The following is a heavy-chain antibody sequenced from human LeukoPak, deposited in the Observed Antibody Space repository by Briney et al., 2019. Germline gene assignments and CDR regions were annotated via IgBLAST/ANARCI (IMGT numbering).Heavy chain of an antibody. D-gene: IGHD1-26*01. CDR3: ARGRGSYYFSWFDP. Sequence: SETLSLTCTVSGDSISSYYWSWIRQPAGKGLEWIGRIYTSGSTNYNPSLKSRVTMSVDTSKNQFSLKLSSVTAADTAVYYCARGRGSYYFSWFDPWGQGTLVTVSS. CDR2: IYTSGST. V-gene: IGHV4-4*07. CDR1: GDSISSYY. J-gene: IGHJ5*02.